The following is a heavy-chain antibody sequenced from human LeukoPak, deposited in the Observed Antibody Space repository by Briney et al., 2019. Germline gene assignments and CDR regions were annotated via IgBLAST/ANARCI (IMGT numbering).Heavy chain of an antibody. D-gene: IGHD5-12*01. J-gene: IGHJ6*02. Sequence: PSETLSLTCTVSGGSISSYYWSWIRQPPGKGLEWIGYIYYSGSTNYNPSLNSRVTISVDTSKNQFSLKLSSVTAADTAVYYCARESGYDFPYYYYYGMDVWGQGTTVTVSS. CDR3: ARESGYDFPYYYYYGMDV. CDR2: IYYSGST. CDR1: GGSISSYY. V-gene: IGHV4-59*01.